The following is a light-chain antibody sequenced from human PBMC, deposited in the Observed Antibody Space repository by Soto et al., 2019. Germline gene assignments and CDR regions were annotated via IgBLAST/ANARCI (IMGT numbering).Light chain of an antibody. CDR1: QPIIDK. CDR2: GAS. V-gene: IGKV3-15*01. J-gene: IGKJ5*01. CDR3: QQYDQWPIT. Sequence: EVVMTQSPATLSVSPGEGATLSCWASQPIIDKLAWYQQKVGQAPRLLIYGASARALEIPARFSGSGSGTEFTFTITSLQSEDFAVYFCQQYDQWPITFGQGTRLEIK.